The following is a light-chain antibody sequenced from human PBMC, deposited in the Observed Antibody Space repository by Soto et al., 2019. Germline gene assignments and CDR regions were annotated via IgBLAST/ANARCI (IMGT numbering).Light chain of an antibody. CDR1: SSDVGGYNY. CDR3: SSYAASNNFYFV. V-gene: IGLV2-14*01. J-gene: IGLJ3*02. Sequence: QSVLTQPASVSGSPGQSITISCTGTSSDVGGYNYVSWYQQHPGKAPKLMIYNVSNRPSGVSNRFSGSKPGNTASLTISGLQAEDEGHYYCSSYAASNNFYFVFGGGTKVTVL. CDR2: NVS.